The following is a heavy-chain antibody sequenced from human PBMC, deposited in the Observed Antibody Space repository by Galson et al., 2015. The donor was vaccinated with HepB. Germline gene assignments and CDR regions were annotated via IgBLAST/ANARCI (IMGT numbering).Heavy chain of an antibody. CDR2: ISSNEGST. V-gene: IGHV3-64D*06. CDR1: GFTFSSYA. D-gene: IGHD3-10*01. Sequence: SLRLSCAASGFTFSSYAMHWVRQAPGKGLEYVSAISSNEGSTYYADSVTGRFTISRDNSKNTLYLQMSSLRAEDTAVYYCVKDRRRKLLWFGELSRYDYWGQGTLVTVSS. CDR3: VKDRRRKLLWFGELSRYDY. J-gene: IGHJ4*02.